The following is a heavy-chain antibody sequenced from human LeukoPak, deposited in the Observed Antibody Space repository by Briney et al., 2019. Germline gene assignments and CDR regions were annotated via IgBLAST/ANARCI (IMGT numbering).Heavy chain of an antibody. Sequence: NPSETLSLTCTVSGGSISSYYWSWIRQPPGKGLEWIGYIYYSGSTNYNPSLKSRVTMSVDTSKNQFSLKLSSVTAADTAVYYCARQSGYSNGFDYWGQGTLVTVSS. CDR1: GGSISSYY. V-gene: IGHV4-59*08. CDR3: ARQSGYSNGFDY. D-gene: IGHD5-18*01. CDR2: IYYSGST. J-gene: IGHJ4*02.